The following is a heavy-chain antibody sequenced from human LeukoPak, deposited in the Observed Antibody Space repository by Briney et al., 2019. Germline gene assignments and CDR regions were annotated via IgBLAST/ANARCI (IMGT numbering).Heavy chain of an antibody. CDR2: IIGDGSTT. J-gene: IGHJ5*02. CDR1: GFTFSDYW. CDR3: TRRVSATCWFDP. D-gene: IGHD2-15*01. V-gene: IGHV3-74*01. Sequence: PGGSLRLSSAASGFTFSDYWMHWVRQAPGKGLEWVSRIIGDGSTTIHADSVKGRFTISRDNAENTMYLQMNSLRVEDTAVYYCTRRVSATCWFDPWGQGTLVTVSS.